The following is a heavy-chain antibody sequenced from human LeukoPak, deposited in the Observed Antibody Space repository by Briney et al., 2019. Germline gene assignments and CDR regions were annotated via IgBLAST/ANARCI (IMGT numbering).Heavy chain of an antibody. J-gene: IGHJ6*02. CDR3: ARDPYSGYDRSLDV. CDR2: ISYDGSNK. CDR1: GFTFSSYA. V-gene: IGHV3-30-3*01. D-gene: IGHD5-12*01. Sequence: GGSLRLSCAASGFTFSSYAMHWVRQAPGKGLEWVAVISYDGSNKYYADSVKGRFTISRDNSKNTLYLQMNSLRAEDTAVFYCARDPYSGYDRSLDVWGQGTTVTVSS.